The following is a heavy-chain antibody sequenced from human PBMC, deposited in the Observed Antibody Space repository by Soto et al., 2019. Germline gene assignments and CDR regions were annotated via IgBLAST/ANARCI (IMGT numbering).Heavy chain of an antibody. D-gene: IGHD4-17*01. Sequence: EVQLLEAGGGLVQPGGSLRLSCAASGLTFSSYAMSWVRQAPGKGLEWVSAISSSADSTYYADSMKGRFTISSDNFKNTLYLQMNSLRAEDTAVYYCANGLTTMTSWGQGTLVTVSS. CDR1: GLTFSSYA. J-gene: IGHJ5*02. CDR3: ANGLTTMTS. CDR2: ISSSADST. V-gene: IGHV3-23*01.